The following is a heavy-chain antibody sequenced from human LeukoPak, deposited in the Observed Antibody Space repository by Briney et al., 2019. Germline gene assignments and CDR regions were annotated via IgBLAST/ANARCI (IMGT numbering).Heavy chain of an antibody. D-gene: IGHD3-16*01. Sequence: GGSLRLSCAASGFTFSSSWMHWVRQAPGKGLVWVSRINGDGSTTTYADSVTGRFTISRDNAKNTQYLQMNRLGAEDTAVYYRARVSIGAWYFDLWGRGTLVTVSS. CDR1: GFTFSSSW. CDR2: INGDGSTT. CDR3: ARVSIGAWYFDL. J-gene: IGHJ2*01. V-gene: IGHV3-74*01.